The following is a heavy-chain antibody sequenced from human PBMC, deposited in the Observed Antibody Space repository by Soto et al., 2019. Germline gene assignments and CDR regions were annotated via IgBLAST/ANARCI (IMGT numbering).Heavy chain of an antibody. CDR1: GFTFSSFW. J-gene: IGHJ4*02. Sequence: PGGSLRLSCGAAGFTFSSFWRNWVRQAPGKGLEWVANIKQDGSETSYVDSVKGRFTISRDNAKNSLYLQMNSLRAEDTAVYYCARIDDSAWYTRDYWGQGTLVTVS. CDR2: IKQDGSET. V-gene: IGHV3-7*01. D-gene: IGHD6-19*01. CDR3: ARIDDSAWYTRDY.